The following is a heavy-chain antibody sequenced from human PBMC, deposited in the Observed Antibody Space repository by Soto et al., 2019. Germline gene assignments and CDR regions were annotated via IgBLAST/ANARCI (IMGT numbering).Heavy chain of an antibody. CDR3: ARVATRLQSMEVLEY. V-gene: IGHV3-30*03. CDR1: GFIFRDYL. CDR2: LLFDGTAE. D-gene: IGHD2-21*02. Sequence: QVQLVESGGGVVQPGTSLRLSCKASGFIFRDYLIHWVRQAPGKGLEWLAVLLFDGTAEYYADSTRGRFTISRDIPKSTTYLVINNVRREDTAMYYCARVATRLQSMEVLEYWGQGTLVTVPS. J-gene: IGHJ4*02.